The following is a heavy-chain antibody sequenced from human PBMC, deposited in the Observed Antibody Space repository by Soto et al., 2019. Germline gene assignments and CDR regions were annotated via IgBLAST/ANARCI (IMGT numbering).Heavy chain of an antibody. CDR1: GFTCSPFW. J-gene: IGHJ4*02. D-gene: IGHD4-4*01. V-gene: IGHV3-74*01. CDR3: ARGSNHFDY. Sequence: EVQLVESGGGLVQPGGSLRLSCAATGFTCSPFWMHWVRQVPGKGPVWVSRINSDGNSTSYADSVKGRFTISRDNAKNTLYLQMTSLRAEDTAVYYCARGSNHFDYLGQGTLVTVSS. CDR2: INSDGNST.